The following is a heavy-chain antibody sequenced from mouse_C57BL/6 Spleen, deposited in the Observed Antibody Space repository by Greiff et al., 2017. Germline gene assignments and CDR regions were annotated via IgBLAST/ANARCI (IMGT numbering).Heavy chain of an antibody. D-gene: IGHD1-1*01. J-gene: IGHJ2*01. CDR3: ARSYYYGSNYFDY. V-gene: IGHV1-52*01. CDR1: GYTFTSYW. Sequence: VQLQQPGAELVRPGSSVKLSCKASGYTFTSYWMPWVKQRPIQGLEWIGNIDPADSETHYNQKFKDKATLTVDKSSSTAYMQISSLTSEDSAVYYCARSYYYGSNYFDYWGQGTTLTVSS. CDR2: IDPADSET.